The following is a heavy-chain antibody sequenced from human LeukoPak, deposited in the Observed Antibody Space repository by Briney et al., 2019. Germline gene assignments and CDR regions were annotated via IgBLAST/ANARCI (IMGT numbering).Heavy chain of an antibody. D-gene: IGHD6-13*01. CDR1: GFTFSSYA. V-gene: IGHV3-30-3*01. CDR3: ARDRIAAAAPIDPFDY. Sequence: GRSLRLSCAASGFTFSSYAMHWVRQAPGKGLEWVAVISYDGSNKYYADSVKGRFTISRDNSKNTLYLQMNSLRAEDTAVYYCARDRIAAAAPIDPFDYWGQGTLVTVSS. J-gene: IGHJ4*02. CDR2: ISYDGSNK.